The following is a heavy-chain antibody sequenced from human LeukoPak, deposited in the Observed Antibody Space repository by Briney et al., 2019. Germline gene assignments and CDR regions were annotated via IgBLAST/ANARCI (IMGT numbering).Heavy chain of an antibody. CDR1: GASISTYY. D-gene: IGHD3-22*01. J-gene: IGHJ4*02. CDR3: ARGDSSGYFDY. V-gene: IGHV4-59*12. Sequence: ASETLSLTCTVSGASISTYYWTWIRQPPGKGLEWIGYIHYSGSTNYNPSLKSRVTISVDTSKNQFSLKLSSVIAADTAVYYCARGDSSGYFDYWGQGTLVTVSS. CDR2: IHYSGST.